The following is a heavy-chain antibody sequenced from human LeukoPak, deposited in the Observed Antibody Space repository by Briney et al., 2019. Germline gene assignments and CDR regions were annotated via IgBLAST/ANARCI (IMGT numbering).Heavy chain of an antibody. D-gene: IGHD6-13*01. V-gene: IGHV1-69*06. CDR3: ARSGIAAAGTNGIFDY. Sequence: SVKVSCKASGGTFSSYAISWVRQAPGQGLEWMGGIIPIFGTANYAQKFQGRVTITADKPTSTAYMELSSLRSEDTAVYYCARSGIAAAGTNGIFDYWGQGTLVTVSS. J-gene: IGHJ4*02. CDR2: IIPIFGTA. CDR1: GGTFSSYA.